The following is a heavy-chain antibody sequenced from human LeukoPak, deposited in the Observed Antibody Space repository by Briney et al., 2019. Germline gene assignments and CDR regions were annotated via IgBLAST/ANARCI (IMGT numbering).Heavy chain of an antibody. Sequence: PGGSLRLFCAASGFTFSTYWMSWVRQAPGKGLEWVANIKEDGSEKYYGDSVKVRFTISRDNAKNSLYLEMNSLRVEDTAVYYCARDSSGYQWGQGTLVTVSS. D-gene: IGHD3-22*01. CDR2: IKEDGSEK. J-gene: IGHJ4*02. CDR3: ARDSSGYQ. V-gene: IGHV3-7*01. CDR1: GFTFSTYW.